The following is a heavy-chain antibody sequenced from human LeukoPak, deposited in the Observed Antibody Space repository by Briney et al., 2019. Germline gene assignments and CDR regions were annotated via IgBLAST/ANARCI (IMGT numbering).Heavy chain of an antibody. CDR2: IKQDGSEK. CDR3: ARDLGTYCSGGSCYPNAFDI. CDR1: GFTFSSYW. D-gene: IGHD2-15*01. V-gene: IGHV3-7*01. J-gene: IGHJ3*02. Sequence: GGSLRLSCAASGFTFSSYWMSWVRQAPGKGLEWVANIKQDGSEKYYVDSVKGRFTISRDNAKNSLYLQMNSLRAEDTAVYYCARDLGTYCSGGSCYPNAFDIWGQGTMVTVSS.